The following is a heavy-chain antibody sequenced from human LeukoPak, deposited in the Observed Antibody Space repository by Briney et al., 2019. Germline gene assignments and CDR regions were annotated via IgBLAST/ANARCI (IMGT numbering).Heavy chain of an antibody. J-gene: IGHJ6*02. CDR2: ISYDESNK. D-gene: IGHD1-26*01. CDR3: ARDRREPRSYYGYYSGLDV. Sequence: QPGGSLRLSCAASGFTFSTYGMHWVRQAPGKGLEWLTVISYDESNKYYTDSVKGRFTISRDNFNSTLYLQMNSLRVEDTALYYCARDRREPRSYYGYYSGLDVWGQGTTVAVSS. V-gene: IGHV3-30*03. CDR1: GFTFSTYG.